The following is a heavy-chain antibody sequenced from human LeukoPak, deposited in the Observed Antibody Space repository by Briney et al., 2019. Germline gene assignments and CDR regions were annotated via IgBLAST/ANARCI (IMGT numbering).Heavy chain of an antibody. V-gene: IGHV3-30*03. J-gene: IGHJ4*02. CDR3: AQGFTAIIY. D-gene: IGHD2-21*02. CDR1: GFTFSSYG. Sequence: GGSLRLSCAASGFTFSSYGMQWVRQAPGKGLQWVAVVSYDGINIDYADSVKGRFTISRDNSKNTLYLQMNSLRAEDTAVYYCAQGFTAIIYWGQGTLVTVSS. CDR2: VSYDGINI.